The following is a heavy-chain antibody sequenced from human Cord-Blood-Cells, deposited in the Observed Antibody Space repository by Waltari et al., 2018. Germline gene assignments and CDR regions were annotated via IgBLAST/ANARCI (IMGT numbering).Heavy chain of an antibody. D-gene: IGHD3-10*01. J-gene: IGHJ5*02. CDR1: VGSISSSSYY. V-gene: IGHV4-39*01. CDR2: IYYSGST. Sequence: QLQLQESGQGLVKPSETLSLTCTVSVGSISSSSYYWGWIRQPPGKGLEWIGSIYYSGSTYYNPSLKSRVTISVDTSKNQFSLKLSSVTAADTAVYYCARRLVRGIGYNWFDPWGQGTLVTVSS. CDR3: ARRLVRGIGYNWFDP.